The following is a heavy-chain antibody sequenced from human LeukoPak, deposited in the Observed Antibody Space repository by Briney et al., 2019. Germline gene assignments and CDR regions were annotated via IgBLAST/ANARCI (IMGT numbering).Heavy chain of an antibody. CDR1: GYSISSGYQ. D-gene: IGHD2-2*01. J-gene: IGHJ5*02. CDR2: IYHSGSA. Sequence: SETLSLTCAVSGYSISSGYQWDWIRQSPGKGLEWIGSIYHSGSAHYNPSLKSRVTVSVETSKNQFSLKMYSVTAADTAVYYCARDPRWLTPDCTSTSCYENYFDPWGQGTLVTVSS. CDR3: ARDPRWLTPDCTSTSCYENYFDP. V-gene: IGHV4-38-2*02.